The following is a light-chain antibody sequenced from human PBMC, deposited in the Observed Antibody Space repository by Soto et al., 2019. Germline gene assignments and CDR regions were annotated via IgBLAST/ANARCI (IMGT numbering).Light chain of an antibody. CDR3: QQYNNWFSIT. CDR2: DTY. CDR1: HSFSSK. J-gene: IGKJ5*01. V-gene: IGKV3-15*01. Sequence: EIVMTQSPATLSVSPGERATLSCRASHSFSSKLDWYQQKPGQAPSLVIYDTYTRATGIPARFSGSGSGTEFTLTISSLQSEDFAVYELQQYNNWFSITLGKGKRLQI.